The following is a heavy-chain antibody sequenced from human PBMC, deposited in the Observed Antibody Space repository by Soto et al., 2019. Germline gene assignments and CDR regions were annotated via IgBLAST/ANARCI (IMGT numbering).Heavy chain of an antibody. J-gene: IGHJ4*02. CDR3: AKCSGGSCYSYLDH. D-gene: IGHD2-15*01. Sequence: GSLRLSCAASKFTFSTYAMSWVRQAPGKGLEWVSCISGGSDNIYYADSVKGRFTISRDKSKNTLYLQMNSLRAEDTAVYYCAKCSGGSCYSYLDHWGQGTLVTVSS. CDR1: KFTFSTYA. CDR2: ISGGSDNI. V-gene: IGHV3-23*01.